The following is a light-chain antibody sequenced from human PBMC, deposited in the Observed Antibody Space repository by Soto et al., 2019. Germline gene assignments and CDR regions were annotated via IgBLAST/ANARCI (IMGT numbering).Light chain of an antibody. V-gene: IGKV3-15*01. Sequence: EIVMTQSPATLSASPGESVSLSCRASESLFGFLAWYQQKPGQAPRLLIYGVSTKATGVPARFSGSGSAADFTLTISSVQSDDSAFYYCQTYNDWPFVFGHGTKLEI. J-gene: IGKJ2*01. CDR1: ESLFGF. CDR2: GVS. CDR3: QTYNDWPFV.